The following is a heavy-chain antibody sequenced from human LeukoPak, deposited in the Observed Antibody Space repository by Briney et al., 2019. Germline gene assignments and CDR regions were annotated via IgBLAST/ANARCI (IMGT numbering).Heavy chain of an antibody. D-gene: IGHD2-21*01. V-gene: IGHV3-7*01. CDR1: GFTFSSYW. CDR3: ARVVFPSRVSDY. CDR2: IKQDGSEK. Sequence: PRGSLRLSCAASGFTFSSYWMSWVRQAPGKGLEWVANIKQDGSEKYYVDSVKGRFTISKDNAKNSLYLQMNSLRVEDTAVYYCARVVFPSRVSDYWGQGTLVTVSS. J-gene: IGHJ4*02.